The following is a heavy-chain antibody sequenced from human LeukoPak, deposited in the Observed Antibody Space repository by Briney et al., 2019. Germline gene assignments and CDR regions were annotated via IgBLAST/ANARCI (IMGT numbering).Heavy chain of an antibody. D-gene: IGHD3-22*01. V-gene: IGHV4-39*01. CDR3: ARHGRRITTDAFDI. Sequence: SETLSLTCTVSGGSISSSSYYWGWIRQPPGKGLEWIGSIYYSGSTYYNPSLKSRVTISVDTSKNQFSLKLSSVTAADTAVYYCARHGRRITTDAFDIWGQGTMVTVSS. CDR1: GGSISSSSYY. J-gene: IGHJ3*02. CDR2: IYYSGST.